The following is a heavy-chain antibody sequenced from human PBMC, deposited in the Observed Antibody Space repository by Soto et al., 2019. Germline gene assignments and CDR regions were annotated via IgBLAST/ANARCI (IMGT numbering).Heavy chain of an antibody. Sequence: QVQLQESGPGLVKPSQTLSLTCTVSGGSISSSDYYWSWIRQHPGKGLESIGDIYYGGSAYYNPYRQGRVTLSLVTSKCQFSLKLSSVTAADTAVYYCAREVSPNSRGWYAVLVRWFDPWGQGTLVTVSS. CDR1: GGSISSSDYY. D-gene: IGHD6-19*01. CDR2: IYYGGSA. J-gene: IGHJ5*02. CDR3: AREVSPNSRGWYAVLVRWFDP. V-gene: IGHV4-31*03.